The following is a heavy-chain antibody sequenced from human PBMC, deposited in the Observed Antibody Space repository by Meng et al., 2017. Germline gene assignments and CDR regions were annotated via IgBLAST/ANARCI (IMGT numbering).Heavy chain of an antibody. J-gene: IGHJ4*02. CDR2: INHSGST. CDR1: GGSLMDYY. Sequence: QVVAQLWGRGLLNPSETLSLTVVVSGGSLMDYYRSWIRQSPGKGLEWIGEINHSGSTNYHPSLASRATISVDTSQNNLSLKLSSVTAADSAVYYCARGPTTMAHDFDYWGQGTLVTVSS. V-gene: IGHV4-34*01. CDR3: ARGPTTMAHDFDY. D-gene: IGHD4-11*01.